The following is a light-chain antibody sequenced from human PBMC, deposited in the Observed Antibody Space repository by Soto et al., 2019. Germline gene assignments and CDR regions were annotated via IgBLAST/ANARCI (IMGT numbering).Light chain of an antibody. J-gene: IGKJ2*01. CDR1: QRVNSY. CDR3: QQRSSWPT. V-gene: IGKV3-11*01. CDR2: DTS. Sequence: EIVLTQSPATLSLYPGERAILSCRASQRVNSYLAWYQQKCGQAPRFLFSDTSNRATGIRDRFSGSGSGTDFTLTISCLEPEDFAVYYCQQRSSWPTFGQGTRLEIK.